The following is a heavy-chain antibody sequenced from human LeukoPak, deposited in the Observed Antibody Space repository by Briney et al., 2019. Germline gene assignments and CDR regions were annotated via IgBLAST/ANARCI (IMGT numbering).Heavy chain of an antibody. Sequence: HPGGSLRLSCAASGFTFSSYSMNWVRQAPGKGLEWVSYISSSSSTIYYADSVKGRFAISRDNAKNSLYLQMNSLRAEDTALYHCAKNCGSFSWYFDLWGRGTLVTVSS. D-gene: IGHD7-27*01. CDR1: GFTFSSYS. V-gene: IGHV3-48*01. J-gene: IGHJ2*01. CDR3: AKNCGSFSWYFDL. CDR2: ISSSSSTI.